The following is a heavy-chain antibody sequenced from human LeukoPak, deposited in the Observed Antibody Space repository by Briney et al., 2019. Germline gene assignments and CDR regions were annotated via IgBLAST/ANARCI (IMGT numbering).Heavy chain of an antibody. D-gene: IGHD6-13*01. J-gene: IGHJ5*02. CDR3: ARVGIAAGYNWFDP. CDR2: ISDTGGST. V-gene: IGHV3-23*01. Sequence: GGSLRLSCAASGFTFSSHAMSWIRQAPGKGLEWVSAISDTGGSTYYADSVKGRFTISRDNSKNTLYLQMDSLRAEDTAVYYCARVGIAAGYNWFDPWGQGTLVTVSS. CDR1: GFTFSSHA.